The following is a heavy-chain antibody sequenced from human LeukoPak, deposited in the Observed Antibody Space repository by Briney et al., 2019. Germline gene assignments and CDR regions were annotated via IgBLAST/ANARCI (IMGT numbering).Heavy chain of an antibody. V-gene: IGHV7-4-1*02. CDR3: ARVLAVAGTDYYYYMDV. J-gene: IGHJ6*03. CDR2: INTNTGNP. Sequence: PVASVKVSCKASGYTFTSYGISWVRQAPGQGLEWMGWINTNTGNPTYAQGFTGRFVFSLDTSVSTAYLQISSLKAEDTAVYYCARVLAVAGTDYYYYMDVWGKGTTVTVSS. CDR1: GYTFTSYG. D-gene: IGHD6-19*01.